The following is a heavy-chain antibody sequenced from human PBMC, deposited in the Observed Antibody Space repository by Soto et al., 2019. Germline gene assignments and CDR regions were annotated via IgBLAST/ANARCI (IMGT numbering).Heavy chain of an antibody. D-gene: IGHD6-13*01. CDR2: ISSSSSTI. CDR1: GFTFSSYW. Sequence: GGSLRLSCAASGFTFSSYWMHWVRQAPGKGLEWVSYISSSSSTIYYADSVKGRFTISRDNAKNSLYLQMNSLRDEDTAVYYCARDSPYSSSWYDLNWFDPWGQGTLVTVSS. V-gene: IGHV3-48*02. CDR3: ARDSPYSSSWYDLNWFDP. J-gene: IGHJ5*02.